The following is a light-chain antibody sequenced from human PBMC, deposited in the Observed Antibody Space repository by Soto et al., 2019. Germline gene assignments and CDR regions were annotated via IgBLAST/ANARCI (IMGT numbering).Light chain of an antibody. CDR1: SSDVGGYNY. V-gene: IGLV2-14*01. CDR3: ISYTSSSTVI. CDR2: DVS. J-gene: IGLJ2*01. Sequence: QSAPTQPASVTGSPGQSITISCTGTSSDVGGYNYVSWYQQHPGKAPKIIIYDVSYRPSGVSIRFSGSKSGNTASLTISGLQAEDEADYYCISYTSSSTVIFGGGTKLTVL.